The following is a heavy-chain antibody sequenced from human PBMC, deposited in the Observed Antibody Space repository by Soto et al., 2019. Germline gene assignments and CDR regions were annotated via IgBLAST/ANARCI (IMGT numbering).Heavy chain of an antibody. V-gene: IGHV3-15*07. Sequence: GGSLRLSCAASGFSFSNAWMNWVRQAPGKGLEWVGRIKRKIDGEATDYAGPVKGRFTVFRDDSKSALYLQMNSLKGDDTAVYYCTTGSVEGVWGQGTTVTASS. CDR1: GFSFSNAW. CDR3: TTGSVEGV. D-gene: IGHD2-15*01. J-gene: IGHJ6*02. CDR2: IKRKIDGEAT.